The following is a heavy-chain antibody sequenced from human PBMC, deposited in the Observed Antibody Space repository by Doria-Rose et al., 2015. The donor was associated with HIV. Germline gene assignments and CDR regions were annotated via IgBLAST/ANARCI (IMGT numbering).Heavy chain of an antibody. CDR3: ARIKSSRWYHKYYFDF. CDR1: GVSLSSPGMR. Sequence: SGPVLVKPTETLTLTCTVSGVSLSSPGMRVSWIRQPPGKALEWLASIFSDDERSSKTSLQSRHNISRGTSNSQVVLTMTDMDPVDTATYYCARIKSSRWYHKYYFDFWGQGTLVIVSA. D-gene: IGHD6-13*01. CDR2: IFSDDER. J-gene: IGHJ4*02. V-gene: IGHV2-26*01.